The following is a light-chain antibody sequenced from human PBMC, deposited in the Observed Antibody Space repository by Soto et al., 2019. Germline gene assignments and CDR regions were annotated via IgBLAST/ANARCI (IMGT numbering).Light chain of an antibody. CDR3: QQYGDSPVT. Sequence: EIVMTQSPGTLSLSPGERATLSCRASQSVNSYLAWYQQKPGQAPRLLISAASDRPTGLPDRFSGSGSGADFTLTISRLVPEDFAEYYCQQYGDSPVTVGQGTKVDSK. CDR2: AAS. CDR1: QSVNSY. J-gene: IGKJ1*01. V-gene: IGKV3-20*01.